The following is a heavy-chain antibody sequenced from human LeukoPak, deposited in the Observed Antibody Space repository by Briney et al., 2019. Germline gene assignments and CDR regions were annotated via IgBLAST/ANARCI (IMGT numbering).Heavy chain of an antibody. CDR2: IYYSGST. D-gene: IGHD1-26*01. CDR1: GGSISSYY. V-gene: IGHV4-59*08. Sequence: SETLSLTCTVSGGSISSYYWSWIRQPPGKGLEWIGYIYYSGSTYYNPSLKSRVTISVDTSKNQFSLKLSSVTAADTAVYYCARTIVGANHFDYWGQGTLVTVSS. CDR3: ARTIVGANHFDY. J-gene: IGHJ4*02.